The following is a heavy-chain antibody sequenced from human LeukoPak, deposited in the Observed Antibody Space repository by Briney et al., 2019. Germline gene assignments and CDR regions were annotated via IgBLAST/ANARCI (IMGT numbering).Heavy chain of an antibody. D-gene: IGHD6-13*01. J-gene: IGHJ4*02. CDR2: INHSGST. Sequence: PSETLSLTCAVYGGSFSGYYWSWIRQPPGKGLEWIGEINHSGSTNYNPSLKSRVTMSVDTSKNQFSLNLRSVTAADTAVYYCASLPEEQLVWGGYYFDYWGQGTLVTVSS. CDR3: ASLPEEQLVWGGYYFDY. CDR1: GGSFSGYY. V-gene: IGHV4-34*01.